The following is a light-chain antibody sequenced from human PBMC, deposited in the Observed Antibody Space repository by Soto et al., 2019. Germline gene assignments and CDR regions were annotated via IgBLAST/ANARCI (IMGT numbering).Light chain of an antibody. CDR1: SSDIGGYNY. CDR3: SSYAGGNNLL. V-gene: IGLV2-8*01. Sequence: QSALTQPPSASGSLGQSVTISCSGGSSDIGGYNYVAWYQQHPGKAPKLIIYEVNKRPSGVPDRFSGSKSGNTASLTVSGLQAEDEADYSCSSYAGGNNLLFGGGTQLTVL. J-gene: IGLJ2*01. CDR2: EVN.